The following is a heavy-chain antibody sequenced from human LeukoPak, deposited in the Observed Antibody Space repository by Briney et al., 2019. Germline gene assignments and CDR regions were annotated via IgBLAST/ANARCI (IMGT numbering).Heavy chain of an antibody. CDR3: ARETTVAVNYGMDV. CDR2: IYYSGST. D-gene: IGHD4-23*01. CDR1: GGSISSGGYY. J-gene: IGHJ6*02. Sequence: SETLSLTCTVSGGSISSGGYYWSWIRQHPGKGLEWIGYIYYSGSTYYIPSLKSRVTISVDTSKNQFSLKLSSVTAADTAVYYCARETTVAVNYGMDVWGQGTTVTVSS. V-gene: IGHV4-31*03.